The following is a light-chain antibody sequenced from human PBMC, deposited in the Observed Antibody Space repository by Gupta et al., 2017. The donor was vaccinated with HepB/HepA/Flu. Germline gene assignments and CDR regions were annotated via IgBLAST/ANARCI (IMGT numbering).Light chain of an antibody. Sequence: SALTQPPSASQNPGQRVPISCSGTSSNIGSNTVNWHQQFSGTAPKRLIYSDKQRPSGFPDRFSGPKSGTSASLATSGLQSENEPDYYCAAWDDKLHGYVFGSGTKGAVL. V-gene: IGLV1-44*01. J-gene: IGLJ1*01. CDR1: SSNIGSNT. CDR3: AAWDDKLHGYV. CDR2: SDK.